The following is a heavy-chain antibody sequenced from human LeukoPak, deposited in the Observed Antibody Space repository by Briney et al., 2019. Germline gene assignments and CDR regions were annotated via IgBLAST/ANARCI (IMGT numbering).Heavy chain of an antibody. V-gene: IGHV4-31*03. CDR2: IYYSGST. D-gene: IGHD3-16*02. Sequence: PSETLSLTCTVSGGSISSGGYYWSWIRQHPGKGLEWIGYIYYSGSTYYNPSLKSRVTISVDTSKNQFSLKLSSVTAADTAVYYCAQSYVWGSYPHYWGQGTLATVSS. CDR3: AQSYVWGSYPHY. CDR1: GGSISSGGYY. J-gene: IGHJ4*02.